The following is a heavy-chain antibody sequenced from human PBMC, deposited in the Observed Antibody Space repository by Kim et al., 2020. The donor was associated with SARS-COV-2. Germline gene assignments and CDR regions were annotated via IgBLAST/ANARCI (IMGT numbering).Heavy chain of an antibody. J-gene: IGHJ5*02. V-gene: IGHV1-2*02. CDR2: INPYSGDT. D-gene: IGHD3-3*01. CDR3: ARSAHFWSGHYLDL. CDR1: GYTFTDYY. Sequence: ASVKVSCKASGYTFTDYYIHWVRQAPGQGLEWMGWINPYSGDTNYAQKFQGRVTMTRDTSISTPYVELTSLRSDDTAVYYCARSAHFWSGHYLDLWGQGPLISVPP.